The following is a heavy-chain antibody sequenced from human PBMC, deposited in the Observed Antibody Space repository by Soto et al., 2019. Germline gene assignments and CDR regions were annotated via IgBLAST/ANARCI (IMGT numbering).Heavy chain of an antibody. CDR2: ISAYNGNT. J-gene: IGHJ6*02. V-gene: IGHV1-18*01. CDR3: ARESVVVVAADYYYYGMDV. D-gene: IGHD2-15*01. Sequence: QVPLVQSGAEVKKPGASVKVSCKASGYTFTSYGLSWVRQAPGQGLEWMGWISAYNGNTNYAQKLQGRVTMTTDTSTSTAYMELRSLRSDDTAVYYCARESVVVVAADYYYYGMDVWGQGTTVTVSS. CDR1: GYTFTSYG.